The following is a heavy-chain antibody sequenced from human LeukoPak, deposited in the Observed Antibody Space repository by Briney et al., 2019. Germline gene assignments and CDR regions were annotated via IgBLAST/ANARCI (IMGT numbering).Heavy chain of an antibody. J-gene: IGHJ4*02. CDR3: ARDRYGDGFAHFEY. V-gene: IGHV1-2*02. D-gene: IGHD5-24*01. Sequence: ASVKVSCKASGYTFTSYAMHWVRQATGQGLEWMGWITSSGGTNYPQKFQGRVAITRDTSIPTAYMELSRLTSDDTAVYYCARDRYGDGFAHFEYWGQGALVTVSS. CDR2: ITSSGGT. CDR1: GYTFTSYA.